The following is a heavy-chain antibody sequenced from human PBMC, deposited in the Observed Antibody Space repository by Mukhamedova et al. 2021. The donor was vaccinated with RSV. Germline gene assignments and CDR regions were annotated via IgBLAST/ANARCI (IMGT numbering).Heavy chain of an antibody. Sequence: EWMGWMNPNSGNTGYAQKFXGRVTMTRNTSISTAYMELSSLRSEDTAVYYCARVIGGSGSPHHYYYYYGMYVSGQGTTVTVSS. J-gene: IGHJ6*02. CDR2: MNPNSGNT. D-gene: IGHD3-10*01. CDR3: ARVIGGSGSPHHYYYYYGMYV. V-gene: IGHV1-8*01.